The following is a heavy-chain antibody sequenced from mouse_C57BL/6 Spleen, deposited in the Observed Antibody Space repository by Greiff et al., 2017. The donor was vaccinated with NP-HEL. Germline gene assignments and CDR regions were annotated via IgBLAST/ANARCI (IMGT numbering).Heavy chain of an antibody. J-gene: IGHJ4*01. CDR1: GYTFTEYT. D-gene: IGHD2-1*01. V-gene: IGHV1-62-2*01. Sequence: VQLQQSGAELVKPGASVKLSCKASGYTFTEYTIHWVKQRSGQGLEWIGWFYPGSGSIKYNEKFKDKATLTADKSSSTVYMELSRVTSEDSAVYFCARHEDSYDNYLYYAMDYWGQGTSVTVSS. CDR3: ARHEDSYDNYLYYAMDY. CDR2: FYPGSGSI.